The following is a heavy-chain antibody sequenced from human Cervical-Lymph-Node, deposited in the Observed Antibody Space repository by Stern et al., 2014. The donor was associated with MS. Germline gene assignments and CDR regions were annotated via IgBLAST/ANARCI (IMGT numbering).Heavy chain of an antibody. D-gene: IGHD5-24*01. CDR1: GFTFSDYF. CDR3: ARVSAHLQLRKGGLYFDF. Sequence: VQLVESGGGLVEPGGSLRLSCAASGFTFSDYFMIWVRQAPGKGLEWLSYISSSGNIIYYADSVKCRFTISRDNAKDSLFLQMNGLRAEDTAVYYCARVSAHLQLRKGGLYFDFWGQGTLITVSS. V-gene: IGHV3-11*01. CDR2: ISSSGNII. J-gene: IGHJ4*02.